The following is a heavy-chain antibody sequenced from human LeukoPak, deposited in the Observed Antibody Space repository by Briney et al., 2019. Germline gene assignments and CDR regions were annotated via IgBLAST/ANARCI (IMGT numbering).Heavy chain of an antibody. Sequence: GASVKVSCKASGYTFTGYYMHWVRQAPGQGLEWMGWINPNSGGTNYAQKFQGRVTMTRDTSISTAYVELSRLRSDDTAVYYCARGPPRDCSSTSCLKNWFDPWGQGTLVTVSS. CDR2: INPNSGGT. J-gene: IGHJ5*02. V-gene: IGHV1-2*02. D-gene: IGHD2-2*01. CDR1: GYTFTGYY. CDR3: ARGPPRDCSSTSCLKNWFDP.